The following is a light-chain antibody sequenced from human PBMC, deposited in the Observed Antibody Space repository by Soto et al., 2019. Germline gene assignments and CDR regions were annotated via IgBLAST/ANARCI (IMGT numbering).Light chain of an antibody. J-gene: IGKJ1*01. V-gene: IGKV3-20*01. CDR1: QSVSSNY. Sequence: EIVLTQSPGTLSLSPGERVTLSCSASQSVSSNYLAWYRQKPGQAPRLLIYDASSRATGIPDRFSGSGSGTDFTLTISRLEPEDFAVYYCQQYGGSPGTFGQGTKVEIK. CDR2: DAS. CDR3: QQYGGSPGT.